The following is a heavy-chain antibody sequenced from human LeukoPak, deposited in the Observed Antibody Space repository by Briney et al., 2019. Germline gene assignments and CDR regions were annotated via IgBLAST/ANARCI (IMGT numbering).Heavy chain of an antibody. V-gene: IGHV3-30*18. Sequence: GGSLRLSCAASGFTFSTYGMHWVRQAPGKGLEWVAVISYDGSNKYYADSVKGRVTISRDNSKNTLYLQINSLRAEDTAVYYCANDRSMGLDYWGQGTPVSVSS. CDR1: GFTFSTYG. CDR3: ANDRSMGLDY. J-gene: IGHJ4*02. CDR2: ISYDGSNK. D-gene: IGHD3-10*01.